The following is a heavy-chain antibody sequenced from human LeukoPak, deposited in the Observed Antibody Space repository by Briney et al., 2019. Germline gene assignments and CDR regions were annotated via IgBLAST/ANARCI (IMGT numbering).Heavy chain of an antibody. CDR3: ASIKGYYYGMDV. CDR1: GFTVSDNY. CDR2: IYSGGST. V-gene: IGHV3-53*01. J-gene: IGHJ6*02. Sequence: GRPLRLSCAASGFTVSDNYMSWVRQAPGKGLEWVSVIYSGGSTYYADSVKGRFTISRDTSNNTLYLQMNSLRAEDTAVYYCASIKGYYYGMDVWGQGTTVTVSS.